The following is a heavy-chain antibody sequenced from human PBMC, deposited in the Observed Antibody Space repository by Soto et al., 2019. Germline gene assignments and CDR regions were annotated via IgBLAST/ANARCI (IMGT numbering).Heavy chain of an antibody. J-gene: IGHJ5*02. Sequence: SQTLSLTCAISGDSVSSNSAAWNWIRQSPSRGLEWLGRTYYRSKWYNDCAVSVKSRITINPDTSKNQFSLQLNSVTPEDTAVYYCARDLNYAKTPLQYFNWFDPWGQGTLVTVSS. CDR1: GDSVSSNSAA. V-gene: IGHV6-1*01. CDR2: TYYRSKWYN. D-gene: IGHD1-7*01. CDR3: ARDLNYAKTPLQYFNWFDP.